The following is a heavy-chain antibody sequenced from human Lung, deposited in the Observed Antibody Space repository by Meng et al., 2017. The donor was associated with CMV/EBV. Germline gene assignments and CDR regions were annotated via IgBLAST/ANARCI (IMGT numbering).Heavy chain of an antibody. J-gene: IGHJ4*02. CDR1: GFTFSNYA. D-gene: IGHD2-21*01. CDR3: ATGDLVVMIAIPLDY. V-gene: IGHV3-30-3*01. Sequence: GXXRLSCAASGFTFSNYAMHWVRQAPGKGLEWVAVISYDGSNKYYADSVKGRFTISRDDSKNTLYLQMNSLRAEDTAVYYCATGDLVVMIAIPLDYWGQGTLVTVSS. CDR2: ISYDGSNK.